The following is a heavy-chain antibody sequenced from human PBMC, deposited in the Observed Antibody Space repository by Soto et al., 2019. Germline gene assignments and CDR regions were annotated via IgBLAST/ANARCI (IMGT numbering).Heavy chain of an antibody. CDR1: GFTFDDYA. D-gene: IGHD3-10*01. J-gene: IGHJ6*02. CDR2: ISWNSGNI. Sequence: EVQLVESGGGLVQPGRSLRLSCEASGFTFDDYAMHWVRQAPGKGLEWVSGISWNSGNIGYADSVKGRFTISRDNAKNSLYLQMNTLRADDTALYYCAKDRSDYYGSGGNYGMDVWGQGTTVTVSS. CDR3: AKDRSDYYGSGGNYGMDV. V-gene: IGHV3-9*01.